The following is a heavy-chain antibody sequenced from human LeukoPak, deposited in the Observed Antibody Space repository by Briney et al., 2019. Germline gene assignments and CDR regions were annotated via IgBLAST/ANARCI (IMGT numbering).Heavy chain of an antibody. CDR1: GGSISSYY. D-gene: IGHD3-22*01. V-gene: IGHV4-59*01. CDR2: IYYSGST. CDR3: ARSDVYYYDSSGYYH. Sequence: ETLSLTCTVSGGSISSYYWSWIRQPPGKGLEWIGYIYYSGSTNYNPSLKSRVTISVDTSKNQFSLKLSSVTAADTAVYYCARSDVYYYDSSGYYHWGQGTLVTVSS. J-gene: IGHJ5*02.